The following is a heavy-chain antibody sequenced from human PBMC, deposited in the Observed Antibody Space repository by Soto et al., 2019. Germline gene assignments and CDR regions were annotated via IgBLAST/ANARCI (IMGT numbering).Heavy chain of an antibody. CDR3: ATRITVFGLLIPPFDP. CDR2: INHTGGT. CDR1: GGSVNGYY. D-gene: IGHD3-3*01. J-gene: IGHJ5*02. V-gene: IGHV4-34*02. Sequence: QVHLQQWGAGLLKPSETLSLTCAVYGGSVNGYYCNWIRQPPGKGLEWIGEINHTGGTHYNPSLKSRVTMSVDTSKNQFSLRLSSVTAADTAIYYCATRITVFGLLIPPFDPWGQGTQVTVSS.